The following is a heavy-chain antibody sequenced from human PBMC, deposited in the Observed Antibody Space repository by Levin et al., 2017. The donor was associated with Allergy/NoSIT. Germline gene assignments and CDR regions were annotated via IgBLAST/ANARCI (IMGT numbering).Heavy chain of an antibody. CDR1: GFTFSSFW. V-gene: IGHV3-74*03. CDR2: IKGDGSTT. J-gene: IGHJ4*02. Sequence: HGESLKISCVASGFTFSSFWMHWVRQAPGKGLVWLSHIKGDGSTTTYADSVKGRFTISRDNAKNTLYLQMNSLSAEDTAVYYCVGDLYGRDDHWGQGTLVTVSS. CDR3: VGDLYGRDDH. D-gene: IGHD2-2*02.